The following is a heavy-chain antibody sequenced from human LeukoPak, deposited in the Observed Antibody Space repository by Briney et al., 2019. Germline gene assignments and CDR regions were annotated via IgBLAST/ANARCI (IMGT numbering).Heavy chain of an antibody. V-gene: IGHV3-23*01. D-gene: IGHD6-6*01. Sequence: GGSLRLSCAASGFSFSSYSMNWVRQAPGKGLEWVSAISGSGGSTYYADSVKGRFTISRDNSKNTLYLQMNSLRAEDTAVYYCAKVRWEQLVRGDLYYFDYWGQGTLVTVSP. CDR1: GFSFSSYS. J-gene: IGHJ4*02. CDR2: ISGSGGST. CDR3: AKVRWEQLVRGDLYYFDY.